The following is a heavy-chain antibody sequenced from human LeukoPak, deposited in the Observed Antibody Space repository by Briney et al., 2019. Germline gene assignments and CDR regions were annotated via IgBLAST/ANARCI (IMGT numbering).Heavy chain of an antibody. CDR2: IYHSGST. D-gene: IGHD3-3*01. Sequence: SETLSLTCAVSGYSISSGYYWGWIRQPPGKGLEWIGSIYHSGSTYYNPSLKSRVTISVDTSKNQFSLKLSSVTAADTAAYYCARHVVGLGVVSYFDYWGQGTLVTVSS. CDR1: GYSISSGYY. J-gene: IGHJ4*02. V-gene: IGHV4-38-2*01. CDR3: ARHVVGLGVVSYFDY.